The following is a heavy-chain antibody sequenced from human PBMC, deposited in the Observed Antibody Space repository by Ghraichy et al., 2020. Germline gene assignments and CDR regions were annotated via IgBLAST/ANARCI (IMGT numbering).Heavy chain of an antibody. CDR3: ARHDSSGYSLSFQH. D-gene: IGHD3-22*01. J-gene: IGHJ1*01. Sequence: GGSLRLSCKGSGYSFTSYWIGWVRQMPGKGLEWMGIIYPGDSDTRYSPSFQGQVTISADKSISTAYLQWSSLKASDTAMYYCARHDSSGYSLSFQHWGQGTLVTVSS. CDR1: GYSFTSYW. CDR2: IYPGDSDT. V-gene: IGHV5-51*01.